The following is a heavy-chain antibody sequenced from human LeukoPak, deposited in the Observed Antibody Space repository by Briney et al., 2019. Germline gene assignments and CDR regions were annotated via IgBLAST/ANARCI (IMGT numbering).Heavy chain of an antibody. V-gene: IGHV3-49*04. Sequence: PGGSLRLSCTASGFTFGDYAMSWVRQAPGKGLEWVGFIRSKAYGGTTEYAASVKGRFTISRDDSKSIAYLQMNSLKTEDTAVYYCTVWDYDFWGDYWGQGTLVTVSS. D-gene: IGHD3-3*01. CDR3: TVWDYDFWGDY. J-gene: IGHJ4*02. CDR2: IRSKAYGGTT. CDR1: GFTFGDYA.